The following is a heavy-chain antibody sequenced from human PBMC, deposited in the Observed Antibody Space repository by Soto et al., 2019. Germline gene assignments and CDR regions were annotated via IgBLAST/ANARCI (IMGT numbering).Heavy chain of an antibody. V-gene: IGHV3-30*18. Sequence: QGQLVESGGGVVQPGTSLRLSCEASGFIFSRYGMHWVRQAPGTGLEWVAVISYDGINKYYAECVKGRFISSRDKSENTLYMQMNSLRAEDTDVYYCAKDLGAGKPYYYYAMDVWGQGTTVTVSS. CDR2: ISYDGINK. CDR1: GFIFSRYG. J-gene: IGHJ6*02. D-gene: IGHD3-10*01. CDR3: AKDLGAGKPYYYYAMDV.